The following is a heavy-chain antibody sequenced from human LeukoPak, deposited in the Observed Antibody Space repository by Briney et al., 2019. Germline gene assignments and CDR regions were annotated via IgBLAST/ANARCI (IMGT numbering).Heavy chain of an antibody. V-gene: IGHV3-33*01. Sequence: PGGSLRLSCAASGFTFSTYVMHWVRQAPGKGLEWVALIWYDGSNKYYADSVQGRITISRDSSKNTLYLQMNSLRAEDTAVYYCARAGTPYCGSDCYFFSHWGQGTLVTISS. CDR2: IWYDGSNK. CDR1: GFTFSTYV. J-gene: IGHJ4*02. CDR3: ARAGTPYCGSDCYFFSH. D-gene: IGHD2-21*02.